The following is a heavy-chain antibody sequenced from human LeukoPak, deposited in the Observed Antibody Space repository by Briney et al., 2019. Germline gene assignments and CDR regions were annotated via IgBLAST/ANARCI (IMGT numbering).Heavy chain of an antibody. J-gene: IGHJ4*02. D-gene: IGHD3-10*01. V-gene: IGHV3-53*01. CDR1: GFTVSSNY. CDR2: IYSGGST. Sequence: PGGSLRLSCAASGFTVSSNYMSWVRQAPGEGLEWVSVIYSGGSTYYADSVKGRYTISRDNSKNTLYLQMNSLRAEDTAVYYCARVRMVRGVIISSYYFDYWGQGTLVTVSS. CDR3: ARVRMVRGVIISSYYFDY.